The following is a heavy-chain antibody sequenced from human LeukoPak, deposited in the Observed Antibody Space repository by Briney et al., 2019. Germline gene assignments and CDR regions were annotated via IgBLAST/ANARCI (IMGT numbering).Heavy chain of an antibody. V-gene: IGHV1-69*13. CDR3: ARGADKSRGYDDSIGYGIAY. CDR2: IIPIFGTA. CDR1: GGTLTSYA. J-gene: IGHJ4*02. Sequence: SVKESCKASGGTLTSYAFSWVRQAPGQGLEWMGGIIPIFGTANYAQKFQGRVTITADESTSTAYMELSSLRSEDTAVYYCARGADKSRGYDDSIGYGIAYWGQPCLVTVSS. D-gene: IGHD3-22*01.